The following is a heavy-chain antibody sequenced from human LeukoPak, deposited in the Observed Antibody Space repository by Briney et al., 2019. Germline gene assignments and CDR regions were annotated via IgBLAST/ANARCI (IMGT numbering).Heavy chain of an antibody. Sequence: ASVKVSCKASGYTFTGYYMHWVRQAPGQGLEWMGWINPNSGGTNYAQKFQGRVTMTRDTSISTAYMELSRPRSDDTAVYYCARDRLGIAGYYYYMDVWGKGTTVTVSS. J-gene: IGHJ6*03. V-gene: IGHV1-2*02. CDR3: ARDRLGIAGYYYYMDV. D-gene: IGHD6-13*01. CDR1: GYTFTGYY. CDR2: INPNSGGT.